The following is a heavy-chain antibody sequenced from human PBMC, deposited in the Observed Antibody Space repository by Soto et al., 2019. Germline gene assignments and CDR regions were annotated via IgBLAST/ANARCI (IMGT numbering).Heavy chain of an antibody. CDR1: GFTFSSYS. CDR2: ISSSSSYI. CDR3: ARVSGSSRMYYFDY. D-gene: IGHD6-19*01. J-gene: IGHJ4*02. V-gene: IGHV3-21*01. Sequence: EVQLAESGGGLVKPGGSLRLSCAASGFTFSSYSMNWVRQAPGKGLEWVSSISSSSSYIYYADSVKGRFTISRDNAKNSLYLQMNSLRAEDTAVYYCARVSGSSRMYYFDYWGQGTLVTVSS.